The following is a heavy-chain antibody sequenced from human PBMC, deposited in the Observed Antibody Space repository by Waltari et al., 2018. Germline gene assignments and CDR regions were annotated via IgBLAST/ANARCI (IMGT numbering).Heavy chain of an antibody. CDR2: INHSGST. V-gene: IGHV4-34*01. Sequence: VPLPPWGAGLLQPSAPLSLPCAVSGGSFRGYSWRWIRQPPGPGLAWLGEINHSGSTNYNPSVKSRVTISVDTSKNQFSLKLSSVTAADTAVYYCARLLDTAMVYFDYWGQGTLVTVSS. J-gene: IGHJ4*02. CDR3: ARLLDTAMVYFDY. D-gene: IGHD5-18*01. CDR1: GGSFRGYS.